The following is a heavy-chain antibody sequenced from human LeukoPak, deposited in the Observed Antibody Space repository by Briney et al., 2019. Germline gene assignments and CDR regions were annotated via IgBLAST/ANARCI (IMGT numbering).Heavy chain of an antibody. CDR1: GYTFTSYD. CDR2: MNPNSGNT. Sequence: ASVKVSCKASGYTFTSYDINWVRQATGQGLEWVGWMNPNSGNTGYAQKYQGRVTITRNTSISTSYMALSSLRSEDTAVYYCARGRTGTSRPKNYYIDYWGQGTLVTASS. CDR3: ARGRTGTSRPKNYYIDY. J-gene: IGHJ4*02. D-gene: IGHD1-1*01. V-gene: IGHV1-8*03.